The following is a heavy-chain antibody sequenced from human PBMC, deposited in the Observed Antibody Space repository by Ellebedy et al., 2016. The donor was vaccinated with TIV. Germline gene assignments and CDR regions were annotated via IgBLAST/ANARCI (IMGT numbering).Heavy chain of an antibody. CDR1: GVTFRHYY. Sequence: PGGSLRLSCAASGVTFRHYYMSWFRQAPGNGLAWVSYISTFSTYTNYADSVKGRFTIARDNSKNSLYLQMNSLRTDDTALYYCASAERGSGPYESFWGQGTLVTVSS. D-gene: IGHD5-12*01. V-gene: IGHV3-11*06. CDR3: ASAERGSGPYESF. CDR2: ISTFSTYT. J-gene: IGHJ4*02.